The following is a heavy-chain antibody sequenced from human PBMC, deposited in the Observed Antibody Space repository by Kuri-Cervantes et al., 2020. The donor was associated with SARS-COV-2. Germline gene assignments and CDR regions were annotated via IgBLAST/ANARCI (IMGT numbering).Heavy chain of an antibody. CDR2: IDWDDDK. V-gene: IGHV2-70*01. D-gene: IGHD4-11*01. Sequence: SGPTLVKPTQTLTLTCTFSGFSLNTTGMCVSWIRQPSGKALECLALIDWDDDKYYSTFLRTRLTISKDTSKNQVVLTMTNVDPADTATYYCSRIQATTVIADFWGQGTLVTVSS. CDR3: SRIQATTVIADF. J-gene: IGHJ4*02. CDR1: GFSLNTTGMC.